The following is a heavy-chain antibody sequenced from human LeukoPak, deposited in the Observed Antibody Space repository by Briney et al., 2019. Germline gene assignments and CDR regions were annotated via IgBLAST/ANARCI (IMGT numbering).Heavy chain of an antibody. Sequence: PGGSLRLSCAASGFTFSGYAMSWVRQAPGKGLEWVSAISGSGGSTYYADSVKGRFTISRDNSKNTLYLQMNSLRAEDTAVYYCATVDTAMVIPFDYWGQGTLVTVSS. V-gene: IGHV3-23*01. CDR1: GFTFSGYA. D-gene: IGHD5-18*01. CDR3: ATVDTAMVIPFDY. CDR2: ISGSGGST. J-gene: IGHJ4*02.